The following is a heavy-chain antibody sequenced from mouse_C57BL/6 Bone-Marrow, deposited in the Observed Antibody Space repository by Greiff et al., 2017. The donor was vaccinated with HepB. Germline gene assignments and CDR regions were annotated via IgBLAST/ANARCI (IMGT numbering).Heavy chain of an antibody. CDR1: GYAFSSYW. CDR2: IYPGDGDT. CDR3: ACITTPVATEWYFDV. V-gene: IGHV1-80*01. Sequence: VKLQESGAELVKPGASVKISCKASGYAFSSYWMNWVKQRPGKGLEWIGQIYPGDGDTNYNGKFKGKATLTADKSSSTAYMQLSSLTSEDSAVYFCACITTPVATEWYFDVWGTGTTVTVSS. J-gene: IGHJ1*03. D-gene: IGHD1-1*01.